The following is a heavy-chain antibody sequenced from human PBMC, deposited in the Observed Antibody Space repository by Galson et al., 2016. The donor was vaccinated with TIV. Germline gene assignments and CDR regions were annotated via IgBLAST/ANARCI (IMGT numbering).Heavy chain of an antibody. V-gene: IGHV3-30*04. CDR1: GFSFSSHV. D-gene: IGHD6-13*01. Sequence: SLRLSCAGSGFSFSSHVMHWVRQAPGKGLEWVAIVSYDGTNKYHPDSVKGRFTISRDNSKNTVYLQLNSLRAEDTAVYFCVRASDTEAPGTWLFDSWGQGTLVTVSS. J-gene: IGHJ4*02. CDR3: VRASDTEAPGTWLFDS. CDR2: VSYDGTNK.